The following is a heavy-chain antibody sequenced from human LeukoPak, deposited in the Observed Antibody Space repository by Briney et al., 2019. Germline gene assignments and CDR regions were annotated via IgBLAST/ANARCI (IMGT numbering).Heavy chain of an antibody. CDR3: ARDVGGYCTKGYYFDY. J-gene: IGHJ4*02. Sequence: PGGSLRLSCAASGFTFSSYNMNWVRQAPGKGLEWVSCISSSSSSIYYADSVKGRFTISRDNAKNSLYLHMNSLRDEDTAVYYCARDVGGYCTKGYYFDYWGQGTLVSVCS. CDR1: GFTFSSYN. D-gene: IGHD5-12*01. V-gene: IGHV3-48*02. CDR2: ISSSSSSI.